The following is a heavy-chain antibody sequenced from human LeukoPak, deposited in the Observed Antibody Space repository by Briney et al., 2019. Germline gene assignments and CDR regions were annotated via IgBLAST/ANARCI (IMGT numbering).Heavy chain of an antibody. CDR2: INSDVSST. CDR3: AREPRGTIFGVVIIAYWYFDL. CDR1: GFTFSSYW. D-gene: IGHD3-3*01. V-gene: IGHV3-74*01. Sequence: GGSLRLSCAASGFTFSSYWMHWVRQAPGKGMVWVSRINSDVSSTSHADSVKGRFTISRDNAKNTLYLQMNSLRSEDTAVYYCAREPRGTIFGVVIIAYWYFDLWGRGTLVTVSS. J-gene: IGHJ2*01.